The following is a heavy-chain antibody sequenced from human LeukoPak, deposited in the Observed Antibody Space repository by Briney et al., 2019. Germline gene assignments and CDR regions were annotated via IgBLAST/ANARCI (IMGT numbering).Heavy chain of an antibody. Sequence: GRSLRLSCAASGFTFSSYAMHWVRQAPGKGLEWVAVISYDGSNKYYADSVKGRFTISRDNSKNTLHLQMNSLRAEDTAVYYCARVSSRRWLQSQHLDYWGQGTLVTVSS. CDR2: ISYDGSNK. V-gene: IGHV3-30*01. D-gene: IGHD5-24*01. CDR1: GFTFSSYA. CDR3: ARVSSRRWLQSQHLDY. J-gene: IGHJ4*02.